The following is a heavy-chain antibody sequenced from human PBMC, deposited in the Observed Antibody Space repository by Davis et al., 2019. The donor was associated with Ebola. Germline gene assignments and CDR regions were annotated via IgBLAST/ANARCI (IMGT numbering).Heavy chain of an antibody. CDR3: ARGIIMITFGGVIAKGSYFDY. D-gene: IGHD3-16*02. CDR2: ISSSSSYI. V-gene: IGHV3-21*01. J-gene: IGHJ4*02. CDR1: GFTFSSYS. Sequence: GESLKISCAASGFTFSSYSMNWVRQAPGKGLEWVSSISSSSSYIYYADSVKGRFTISRDNAKNSLYLQMNSLRAEDTAVYYCARGIIMITFGGVIAKGSYFDYWGQGTLVTVSS.